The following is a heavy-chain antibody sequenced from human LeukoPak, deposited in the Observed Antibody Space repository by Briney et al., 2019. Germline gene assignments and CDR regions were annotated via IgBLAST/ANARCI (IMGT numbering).Heavy chain of an antibody. CDR2: ISSSSSTI. J-gene: IGHJ6*03. CDR3: ARAHDYYYYYMDV. Sequence: GGSLRLSCPASGFTFSSYSINWVRQAPGKGLEWVSYISSSSSTIYYADSVKGRFTISRDNAKNSLYLQMNSLRAEDTAVYYCARAHDYYYYYMDVWGKGTTVTVSS. V-gene: IGHV3-48*01. CDR1: GFTFSSYS.